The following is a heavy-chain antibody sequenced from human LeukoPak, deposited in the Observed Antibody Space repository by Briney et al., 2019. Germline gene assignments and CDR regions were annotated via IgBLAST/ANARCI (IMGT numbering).Heavy chain of an antibody. D-gene: IGHD5-18*01. CDR3: ARAYSYGYST. Sequence: GGSLRLSCAASGFTFSSYAISWVRQAPGKGLEWVSAIVGSGTTTYYADSVKGRFTFSRGNSKNTVSLQMNSLRAEDTAVYYCARAYSYGYSTWGQGTLVTVSS. CDR2: IVGSGTTT. CDR1: GFTFSSYA. V-gene: IGHV3-23*01. J-gene: IGHJ5*02.